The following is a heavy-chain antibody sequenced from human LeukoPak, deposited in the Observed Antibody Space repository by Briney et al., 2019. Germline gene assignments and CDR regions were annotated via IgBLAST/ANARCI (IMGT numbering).Heavy chain of an antibody. V-gene: IGHV1-46*01. J-gene: IGHJ4*02. CDR2: INPNGGST. CDR1: GYTFTSHY. Sequence: ASVKVSCKASGYTFTSHYIHWVRQAPGQGLEWMGIINPNGGSTGYAQKVQGRVTMTRDTSTSTIYMELSSLRFEDTAVYYCASALYCGGDCYSGRYFFDYWGQGTLVTVSS. D-gene: IGHD2-21*02. CDR3: ASALYCGGDCYSGRYFFDY.